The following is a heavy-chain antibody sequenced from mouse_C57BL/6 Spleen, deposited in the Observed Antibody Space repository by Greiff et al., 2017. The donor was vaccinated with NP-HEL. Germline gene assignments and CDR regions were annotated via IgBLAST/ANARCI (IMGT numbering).Heavy chain of an antibody. CDR2: IYPGDGDT. J-gene: IGHJ4*01. Sequence: QVQLKESGAELVKPGASVKISCKASGYAFSSYWMNWVKQRPGKGLEWIGQIYPGDGDTNYNGKFKGRATLTADKSSSTDYMQLSSLTSEDSAVYFCAREKGSAMDYWGQGTSVTVSS. CDR1: GYAFSSYW. CDR3: AREKGSAMDY. V-gene: IGHV1-80*01.